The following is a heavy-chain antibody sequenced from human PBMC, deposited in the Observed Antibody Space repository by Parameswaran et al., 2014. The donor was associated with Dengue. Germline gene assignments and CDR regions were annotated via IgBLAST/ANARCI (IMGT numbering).Heavy chain of an antibody. J-gene: IGHJ6*02. V-gene: IGHV3-74*01. CDR3: ARDRWGYGSGTRGMDV. CDR2: INSDGSST. Sequence: VRQMPGKGLVWVSRINSDGSSTSYADSVKGRFTISRDNAKNTLYLQMNSLRAEDTAVYYCARDRWGYGSGTRGMDVWGQGTTVTVSS. D-gene: IGHD3-10*01.